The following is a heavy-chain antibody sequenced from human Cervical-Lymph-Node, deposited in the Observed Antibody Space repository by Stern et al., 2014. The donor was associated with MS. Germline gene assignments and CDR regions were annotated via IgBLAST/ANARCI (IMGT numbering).Heavy chain of an antibody. D-gene: IGHD4-17*01. J-gene: IGHJ3*01. CDR1: GGPFTHFS. CDR2: IIPIFGTP. CDR3: VLPSTVTTAAFDV. V-gene: IGHV1-69*06. Sequence: QMQLVQVGAEVKKPGSSVKVSCKASGGPFTHFSINWVRQVPGQSLELIGGIIPIFGTPNFAQKFQGRVTITADSSTSTVYMALNSLRSDDTAVYYCVLPSTVTTAAFDVWGRGTMVTVSS.